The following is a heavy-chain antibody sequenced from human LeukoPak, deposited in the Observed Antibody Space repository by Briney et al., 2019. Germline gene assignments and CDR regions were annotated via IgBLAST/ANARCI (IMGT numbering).Heavy chain of an antibody. CDR3: ARDTNMVRGVPNFDS. Sequence: ASVKVSCKASGGTFSNYGLIWVRQAPGQELEWMGRIIPILGITNYAQKFQDRVTITADKSTITAYMELSSLRSEDTAVYYCARDTNMVRGVPNFDSWGQATLVTVSS. J-gene: IGHJ4*02. V-gene: IGHV1-69*04. CDR1: GGTFSNYG. CDR2: IIPILGIT. D-gene: IGHD3-10*01.